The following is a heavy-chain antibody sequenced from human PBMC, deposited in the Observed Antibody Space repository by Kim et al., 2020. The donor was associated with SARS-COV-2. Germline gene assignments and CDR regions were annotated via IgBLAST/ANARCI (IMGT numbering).Heavy chain of an antibody. CDR3: ARDRTDYDFWSGYYGY. CDR2: IIPIFGTA. D-gene: IGHD3-3*01. V-gene: IGHV1-69*13. Sequence: SVKVSCKASGGTFSSYAISWVRQAPGQGLEWMGGIIPIFGTANYAQKFQGRVTITADESTSTAYMELSSLRSEDTAVYYCARDRTDYDFWSGYYGYWGQGTLVTVSS. J-gene: IGHJ4*02. CDR1: GGTFSSYA.